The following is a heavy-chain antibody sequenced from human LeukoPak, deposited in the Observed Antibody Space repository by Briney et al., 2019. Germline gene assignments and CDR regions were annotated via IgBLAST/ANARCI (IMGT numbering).Heavy chain of an antibody. V-gene: IGHV4-59*01. Sequence: SETLSLTCTVSGGSISTYYWSWIRQAPGKGLEWIGYINYSGSTDYNPSLKSRVTISVDTSKNQLSLKMRSVTAADTAVYYCAREYSSFEYWGQGTLVTVPS. CDR3: AREYSSFEY. D-gene: IGHD6-13*01. CDR1: GGSISTYY. CDR2: INYSGST. J-gene: IGHJ4*02.